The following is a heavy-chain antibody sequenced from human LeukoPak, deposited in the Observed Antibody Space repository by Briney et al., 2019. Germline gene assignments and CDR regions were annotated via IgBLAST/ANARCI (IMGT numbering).Heavy chain of an antibody. Sequence: PGGSLRLSCAASGFSVSNNYMSWVRQAPGQGLEWVSVIYTGGSTHYADSVQGRFIISRDNPKNTVYLQMNSLRADDTAVYYCAKESSGGWYFDYWGQGTLVTVSS. CDR3: AKESSGGWYFDY. V-gene: IGHV3-53*01. D-gene: IGHD6-19*01. CDR2: IYTGGST. J-gene: IGHJ4*02. CDR1: GFSVSNNY.